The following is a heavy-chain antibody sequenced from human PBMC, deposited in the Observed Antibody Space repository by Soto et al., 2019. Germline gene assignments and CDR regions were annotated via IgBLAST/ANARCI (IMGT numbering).Heavy chain of an antibody. V-gene: IGHV3-23*01. J-gene: IGHJ4*02. D-gene: IGHD2-15*01. CDR2: ISGSGGST. CDR1: GFTFSSYA. CDR3: AKDIVVVVAAIDY. Sequence: RGSLRLSCAASGFTFSSYAMSWVRQAPGKGLEWVSAISGSGGSTYYADSVKGRFTISRDNSKNTLYLQMNSLRAEDTAVYYCAKDIVVVVAAIDYWGQGTLVTVSS.